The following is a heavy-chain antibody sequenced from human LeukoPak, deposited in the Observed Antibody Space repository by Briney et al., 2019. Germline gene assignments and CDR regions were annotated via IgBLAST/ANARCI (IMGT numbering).Heavy chain of an antibody. CDR3: GTLLSNGPFDY. V-gene: IGHV1-2*02. CDR1: GYTFTGYY. CDR2: IYPNSGAT. J-gene: IGHJ4*02. Sequence: ASVKVSCKASGYTFTGYYMHWVRQAPGQGLEWMGYIYPNSGATKYAQKFQGRVTMARDTSISTAYMELSGLRSDDTAVYYCGTLLSNGPFDYWGQGSLVTVSS.